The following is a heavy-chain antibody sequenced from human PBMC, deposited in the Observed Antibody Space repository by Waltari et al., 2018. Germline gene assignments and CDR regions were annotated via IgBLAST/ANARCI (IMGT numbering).Heavy chain of an antibody. D-gene: IGHD1-1*01. CDR2: IHHSGSA. J-gene: IGHJ5*02. Sequence: QVQLQQSGPGLVKPSETLSPTCTVPGYSISNVFYWGWIRQPPGKGLEWIGSIHHSGSAYYNPSLNSRVTISLETSKNQFSLKLTSVAATDTAIYYCARQPIEGNLPDWFDPWGQGTLVTVSS. CDR1: GYSISNVFY. CDR3: ARQPIEGNLPDWFDP. V-gene: IGHV4-38-2*02.